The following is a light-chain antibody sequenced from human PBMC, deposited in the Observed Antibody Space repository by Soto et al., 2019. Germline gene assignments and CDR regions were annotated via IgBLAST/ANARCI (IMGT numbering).Light chain of an antibody. J-gene: IGKJ2*01. Sequence: EIVLTQSPGTLSLSPGDRGTLSCRASQSVSSSVLAWYQQKPGQAPRLLIYGASTRATGIPDRFSGSGSGTDFTLSISRPEPEDFAVYYCQQYGGSPLYTFGQGTKLEIK. CDR2: GAS. CDR1: QSVSSSV. CDR3: QQYGGSPLYT. V-gene: IGKV3-20*01.